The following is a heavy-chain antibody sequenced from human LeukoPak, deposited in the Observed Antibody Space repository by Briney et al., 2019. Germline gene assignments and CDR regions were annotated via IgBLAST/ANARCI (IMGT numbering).Heavy chain of an antibody. J-gene: IGHJ3*02. Sequence: ASVKVSCKASGYTFTGYYMHWVRQAPGQGLEWVGWINPKNGGSNYAQKFQGRGTMTRDRPISTAYMELSRLTSDDTAVYYCAREGWQWLVHAFDIWGQGTMVTVSS. CDR1: GYTFTGYY. D-gene: IGHD6-19*01. V-gene: IGHV1-2*02. CDR3: AREGWQWLVHAFDI. CDR2: INPKNGGS.